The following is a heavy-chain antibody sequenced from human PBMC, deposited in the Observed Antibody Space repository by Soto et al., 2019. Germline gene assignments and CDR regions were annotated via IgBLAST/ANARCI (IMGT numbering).Heavy chain of an antibody. CDR3: ARDRAKWKDYYYYGMDV. V-gene: IGHV4-30-4*01. D-gene: IGHD1-20*01. Sequence: QVQLQESGPGLVKPSQTLSLTCTVSGGSISSGDDFWTWIRQPPGKGLEWIGYIYYSGSTYYNPSLKSRLTMSVDTSTKQFSLKLSSVTAADTAVYYCARDRAKWKDYYYYGMDVWCQGTTVTVSS. CDR1: GGSISSGDDF. CDR2: IYYSGST. J-gene: IGHJ6*02.